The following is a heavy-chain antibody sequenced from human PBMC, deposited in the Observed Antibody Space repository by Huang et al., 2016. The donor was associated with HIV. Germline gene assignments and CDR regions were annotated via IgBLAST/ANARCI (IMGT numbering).Heavy chain of an antibody. CDR3: AREGQAQGYRMGSWDY. CDR1: GFTVSSHY. J-gene: IGHJ4*02. CDR2: SHIGGST. Sequence: EVQLVESGGGLIEPGGSLRLSCAASGFTVSSHYMSWVRQDPGKGPELVSASHIGGSTYYRDSVNGRFTISRDNSKNTLYLQMSSLRVEDTAIYYCAREGQAQGYRMGSWDYWGQGTLVAVSS. D-gene: IGHD3-16*02. V-gene: IGHV3-53*01.